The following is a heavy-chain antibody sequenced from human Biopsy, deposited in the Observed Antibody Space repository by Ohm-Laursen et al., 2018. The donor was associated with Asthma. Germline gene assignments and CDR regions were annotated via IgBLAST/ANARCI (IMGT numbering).Heavy chain of an antibody. CDR3: ARTFHFWSPYHAEHYQL. D-gene: IGHD3-3*02. Sequence: SLRLSCAASGFTFSSYGMHWVRQAPGKGLEWVSSISASGVRTFYADSVKGRFTVSRDSSRNTLYLQLSTLRVEDTAVYYCARTFHFWSPYHAEHYQLWGQGTLVTVPS. V-gene: IGHV3-23*01. CDR1: GFTFSSYG. J-gene: IGHJ1*01. CDR2: ISASGVRT.